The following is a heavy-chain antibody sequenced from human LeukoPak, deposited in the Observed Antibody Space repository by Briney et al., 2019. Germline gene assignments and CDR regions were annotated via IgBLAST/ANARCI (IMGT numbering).Heavy chain of an antibody. Sequence: GGSLRLSCAASGFTFSSYAMSWVRQAPGKGLEWVSAISGSGGSTYYADSVKGRFTISRDNSKNTLYLQMNSLRAEDTAVYYCAKGGRPALGLFGVVIIPKYFDYWGQGTLVTVSS. J-gene: IGHJ4*02. CDR3: AKGGRPALGLFGVVIIPKYFDY. V-gene: IGHV3-23*01. CDR2: ISGSGGST. D-gene: IGHD3-3*01. CDR1: GFTFSSYA.